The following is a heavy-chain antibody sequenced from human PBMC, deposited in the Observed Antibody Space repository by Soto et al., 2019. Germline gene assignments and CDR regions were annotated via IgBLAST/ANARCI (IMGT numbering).Heavy chain of an antibody. D-gene: IGHD2-15*01. CDR1: GGTFSSYA. J-gene: IGHJ3*02. CDR3: AAITPLYCSGGSCHRLGAFDI. CDR2: IIPIFGTA. Sequence: SVKVSCKASGGTFSSYAISWVRQAPGQGLEWMGGIIPIFGTANYAQKFRGRVTITADESTSTAYMELSSLRSEDTAVYYCAAITPLYCSGGSCHRLGAFDIWGQGTMVTVS. V-gene: IGHV1-69*13.